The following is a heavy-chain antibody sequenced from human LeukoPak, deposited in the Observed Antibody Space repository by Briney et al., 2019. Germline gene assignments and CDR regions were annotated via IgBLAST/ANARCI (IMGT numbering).Heavy chain of an antibody. CDR2: INPSGGST. J-gene: IGHJ6*02. V-gene: IGHV1-46*01. D-gene: IGHD2-15*01. CDR1: GYTFTSYY. CDR3: ARGVVVVAYYGVDV. Sequence: ASVKVSCKASGYTFTSYYMHWVRQAPGQGLEWMGIINPSGGSTSYAQKFQGRVTITADESTSTAYMELSSLRSEDTAVYYCARGVVVVAYYGVDVWGQGTTVTVSS.